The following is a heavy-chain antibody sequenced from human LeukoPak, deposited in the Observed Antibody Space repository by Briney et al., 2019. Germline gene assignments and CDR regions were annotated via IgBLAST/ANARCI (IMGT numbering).Heavy chain of an antibody. D-gene: IGHD6-13*01. J-gene: IGHJ4*02. CDR3: AREQDRGQQLRYFDY. CDR1: GYTFTSYY. CDR2: INPSGGST. V-gene: IGHV1-46*01. Sequence: ASVKVSCKASGYTFTSYYMHWVRQAPGQGLEWMGIINPSGGSTSYAQKFQGRVTMTRDMSTSTVYMELSSLRSEDTAVYYCAREQDRGQQLRYFDYWGQGTLVTVSS.